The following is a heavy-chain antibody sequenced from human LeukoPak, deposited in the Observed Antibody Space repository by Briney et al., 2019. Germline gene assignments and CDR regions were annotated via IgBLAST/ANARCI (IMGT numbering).Heavy chain of an antibody. CDR2: IYYSGST. D-gene: IGHD3-16*02. CDR1: GGSISSSTHY. V-gene: IGHV4-39*01. J-gene: IGHJ4*02. CDR3: ARQLYDYVWGSYRYDY. Sequence: PSETLSLTCTVSGGSISSSTHYWGWIRQPPGKGLEWIGSIYYSGSTYYNPSLKSRVTISVDTSKNQFSLKLSSVTAADTAVYYCARQLYDYVWGSYRYDYWGQGTLVTVSS.